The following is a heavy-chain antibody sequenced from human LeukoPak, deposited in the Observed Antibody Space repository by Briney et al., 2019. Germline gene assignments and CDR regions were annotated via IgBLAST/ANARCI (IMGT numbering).Heavy chain of an antibody. CDR1: GDSVSNYY. V-gene: IGHV4-59*02. CDR2: IYYGESA. J-gene: IGHJ4*02. CDR3: ARKRSFDL. Sequence: SSETLSLTCTVSGDSVSNYYWSWIRQPPGKRLEWIGCIYYGESATYNPSLKSRVTISLDTSKNQFFLKLSSVTAADTAVYYCARKRSFDLWGQGTLVTVSS. D-gene: IGHD3-9*01.